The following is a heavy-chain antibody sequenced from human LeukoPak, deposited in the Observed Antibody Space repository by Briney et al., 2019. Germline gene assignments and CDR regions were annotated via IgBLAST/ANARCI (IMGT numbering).Heavy chain of an antibody. D-gene: IGHD3-10*01. CDR3: ARDPSYSSGSYGFDF. CDR2: IYYSGST. CDR1: GGSISSYY. Sequence: SETLSLTCTVSGGSISSYYWNWIRQPPGKGLEWIAYIYYSGSTNYNPSLKHRVTISVDTSKNQFSLKLSSVTAADTAVYYCARDPSYSSGSYGFDFWGQGTLVTVSS. J-gene: IGHJ4*02. V-gene: IGHV4-59*01.